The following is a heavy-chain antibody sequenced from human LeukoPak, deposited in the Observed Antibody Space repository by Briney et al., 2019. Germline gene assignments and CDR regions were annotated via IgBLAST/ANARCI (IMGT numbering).Heavy chain of an antibody. CDR1: GFNFGDHA. CDR2: IRSKAYRGTT. D-gene: IGHD5-18*01. CDR3: SRGPIQLWVHNGVDV. V-gene: IGHV3-49*04. J-gene: IGHJ6*02. Sequence: PGGSLRLSCTTPGFNFGDHAMTWVPRAPGKGLEWVGPIRSKAYRGTTEYAASVKGRFSISRDDSKSVLYLQMNSLKSEDTAVYYCSRGPIQLWVHNGVDVWGQGTTVTVSS.